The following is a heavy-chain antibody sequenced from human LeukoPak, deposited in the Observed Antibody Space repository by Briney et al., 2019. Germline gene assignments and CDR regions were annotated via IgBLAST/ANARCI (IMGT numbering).Heavy chain of an antibody. D-gene: IGHD1-7*01. CDR2: IWYDGSNK. CDR3: ARDPGTGTTSSPVGY. V-gene: IGHV3-33*01. CDR1: GFTFSSYG. Sequence: PGGSLRLSCAASGFTFSSYGMHWVRQAPGKGLEWVAVIWYDGSNKYYADSVKGRFTISRDNSKNTLYLQMNSLRAEDTAVYYCARDPGTGTTSSPVGYWGQGTLVTVSS. J-gene: IGHJ4*02.